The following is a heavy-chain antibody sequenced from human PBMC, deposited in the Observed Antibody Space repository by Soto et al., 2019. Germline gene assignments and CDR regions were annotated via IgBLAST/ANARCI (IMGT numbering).Heavy chain of an antibody. CDR3: ARAEVVVVPANWFDP. J-gene: IGHJ5*02. D-gene: IGHD2-2*01. V-gene: IGHV6-1*01. CDR1: GDSVSSNSAA. CDR2: TYYRSKWYN. Sequence: SQTLPLTCAISGDSVSSNSAAWNCIRESPSRGLEWLGRTYYRSKWYNDYAVSVKSRITINPDTSKNQFSLQLNSVTPEDTAVYYCARAEVVVVPANWFDPWGQGTLVTVSS.